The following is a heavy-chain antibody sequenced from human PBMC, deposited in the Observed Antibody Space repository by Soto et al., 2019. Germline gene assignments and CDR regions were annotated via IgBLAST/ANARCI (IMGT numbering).Heavy chain of an antibody. Sequence: PSESLSLTCAASGYSFISGYFLVLIRQPPGRVLEWIAIIYHSGSTYYNASLKSRVTISVDTAKNPLSLKMSSLTAADTAVYYWAREATVEPGWFDPWGQGTLVTVSS. CDR2: IYHSGST. D-gene: IGHD4-17*01. CDR1: GYSFISGYF. CDR3: AREATVEPGWFDP. V-gene: IGHV4-38-2*02. J-gene: IGHJ5*02.